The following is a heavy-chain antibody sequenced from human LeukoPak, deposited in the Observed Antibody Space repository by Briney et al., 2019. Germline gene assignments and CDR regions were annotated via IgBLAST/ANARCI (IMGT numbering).Heavy chain of an antibody. CDR2: IIPILGIA. CDR3: ARLPAGDTAMVPYYFYGMDV. D-gene: IGHD5-18*01. J-gene: IGHJ6*02. CDR1: GGTFSSYT. V-gene: IGHV1-69*02. Sequence: ASVKVSCKASGGTFSSYTISWVRQAPGQGLEWMGRIIPILGIANYAQKFQGRVTITADKSTSTAYMELCSLRSEDTAVYYCARLPAGDTAMVPYYFYGMDVWGQGTTVTVSS.